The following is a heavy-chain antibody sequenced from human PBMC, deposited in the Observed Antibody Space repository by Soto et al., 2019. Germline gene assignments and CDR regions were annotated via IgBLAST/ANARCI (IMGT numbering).Heavy chain of an antibody. J-gene: IGHJ5*02. D-gene: IGHD3-9*01. V-gene: IGHV4-31*03. CDR2: IYYTGYT. Sequence: SETLSLTCTVSGGSINSEDYYWSWLRQQPGKGLEWIGYIYYTGYTYYNSSLQSRLNISIDTSQSQFSLQLSSVTAADMAVYFCAADATGYPFNWFDPGGQGIPVTVSS. CDR3: AADATGYPFNWFDP. CDR1: GGSINSEDYY.